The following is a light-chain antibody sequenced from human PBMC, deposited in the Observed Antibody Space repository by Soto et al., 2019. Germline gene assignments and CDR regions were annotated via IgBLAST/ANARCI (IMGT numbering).Light chain of an antibody. V-gene: IGKV2D-29*02. CDR1: QTLLHITGETF. CDR3: MKSTKLPTT. CDR2: EVS. J-gene: IGKJ5*01. Sequence: DGVITHTPLSPSVAYRQHACIYCNARQTLLHITGETFLFWYLQKPGKSPQXMIYEVSTRVSGVPDRFSGSWSGTDFTLKISRVEPDDVGIYYCMKSTKLPTTLGQGTRLEI.